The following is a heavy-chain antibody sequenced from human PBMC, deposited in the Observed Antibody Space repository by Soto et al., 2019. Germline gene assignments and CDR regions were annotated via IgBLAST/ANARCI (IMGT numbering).Heavy chain of an antibody. V-gene: IGHV1-69*08. CDR2: IIPILGIA. J-gene: IGHJ5*02. CDR1: GGTFSSYT. Sequence: QVQLVQSGAEVKKPGSSVKVSCKASGGTFSSYTISWVRQAPGQGLEWMGRIIPILGIANYAQKFQGRVTITADKSTSTAYMEPSSLRSEDTAVYYCAREGYYDFWSGYENWFDPWGQGTLVTVSS. CDR3: AREGYYDFWSGYENWFDP. D-gene: IGHD3-3*01.